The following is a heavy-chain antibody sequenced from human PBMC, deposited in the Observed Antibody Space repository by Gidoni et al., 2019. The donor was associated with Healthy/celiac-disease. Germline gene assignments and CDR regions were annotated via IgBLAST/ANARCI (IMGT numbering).Heavy chain of an antibody. Sequence: QVQLVESGGGVVQPGRCLRRPCAASGFTFSSYGMHWVRQAPGKGLEGVPVRWYDGSNKYYADSVKGRFTISRDNSKNTLYLQMNSLRAEDTAVYYCARERGDTAMVTPYYYYGMDVWGQGTTVTVSS. CDR1: GFTFSSYG. CDR3: ARERGDTAMVTPYYYYGMDV. J-gene: IGHJ6*02. D-gene: IGHD5-18*01. V-gene: IGHV3-33*01. CDR2: RWYDGSNK.